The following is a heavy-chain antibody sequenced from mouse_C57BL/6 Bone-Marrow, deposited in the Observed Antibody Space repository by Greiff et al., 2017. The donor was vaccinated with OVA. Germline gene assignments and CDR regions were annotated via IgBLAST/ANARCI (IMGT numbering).Heavy chain of an antibody. CDR2: ISDGGSYT. Sequence: DVKLQESGGGLVKPGGSLKLSCAASGFTFSSYAMSWVRQTPEKRLEWVATISDGGSYTYYPDNVKGRFTISRDNAKNNLYLQMSHLKSEDTAMYYCAREKDGNWDYWGQGTTLTVSS. V-gene: IGHV5-4*01. CDR1: GFTFSSYA. J-gene: IGHJ2*01. D-gene: IGHD2-1*01. CDR3: AREKDGNWDY.